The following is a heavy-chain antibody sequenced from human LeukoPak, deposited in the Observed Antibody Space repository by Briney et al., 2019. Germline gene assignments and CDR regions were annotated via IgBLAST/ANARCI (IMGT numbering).Heavy chain of an antibody. Sequence: SQTLSLTCAISGDSVSSNSAAWGWIRQSPSRGLEWLGRTYYRSKWYNDYAVSVKSRITINPDTSKNQFSLQLNSVTPEDTAVYYCARGIAVAGTWFDPWGQGTLVTVSS. D-gene: IGHD6-19*01. CDR2: TYYRSKWYN. CDR1: GDSVSSNSAA. CDR3: ARGIAVAGTWFDP. J-gene: IGHJ5*02. V-gene: IGHV6-1*01.